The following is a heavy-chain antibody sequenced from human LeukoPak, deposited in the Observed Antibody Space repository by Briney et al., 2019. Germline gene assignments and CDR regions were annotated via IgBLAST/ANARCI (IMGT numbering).Heavy chain of an antibody. CDR1: GYTLTGHY. CDR3: ARDHSGRHSGDGI. V-gene: IGHV1-2*02. Sequence: GASVKVSCKASGYTLTGHYMHWVRQAPGQGLEWMGWINPNSGGTNYAQKFQGRVTMTRDTSISTAYMELSRLRSDDTAVYYCARDHSGRHSGDGIWGQGTLVTVSS. CDR2: INPNSGGT. D-gene: IGHD1-26*01. J-gene: IGHJ4*02.